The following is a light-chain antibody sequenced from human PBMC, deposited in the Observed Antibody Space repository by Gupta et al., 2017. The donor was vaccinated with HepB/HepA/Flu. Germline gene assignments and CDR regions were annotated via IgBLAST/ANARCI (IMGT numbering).Light chain of an antibody. J-gene: IGKJ4*01. CDR2: GVS. Sequence: DIQMTQSPSSLSASVGDRVIITRRASQTIKSFLNWYQQKPGKAPQLLIYGVSNLQSGVPSRFSGSESGTDFTLTISSLHPEDFATYYLQQTYLHPTFGGGTKLEIE. CDR3: QQTYLHPT. V-gene: IGKV1-39*01. CDR1: QTIKSF.